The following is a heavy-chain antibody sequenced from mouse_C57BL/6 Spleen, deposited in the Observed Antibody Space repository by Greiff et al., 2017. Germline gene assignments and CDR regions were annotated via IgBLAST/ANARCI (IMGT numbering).Heavy chain of an antibody. CDR3: ARDGNYEGAMDY. CDR2: IYPGSGST. CDR1: GYTFTSYW. V-gene: IGHV1-55*01. D-gene: IGHD2-1*01. J-gene: IGHJ4*01. Sequence: QVQLQQSGAELVKPGASVKMSCKASGYTFTSYWITWVKQRPGQGLEWIGDIYPGSGSTNYNEKFKSKATLSVDTSSSTAYMQLSSLTSEDSAVYYCARDGNYEGAMDYWGQGTSVTVSS.